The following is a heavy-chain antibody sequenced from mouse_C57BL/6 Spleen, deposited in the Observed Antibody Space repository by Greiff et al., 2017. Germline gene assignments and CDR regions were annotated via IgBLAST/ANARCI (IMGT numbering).Heavy chain of an antibody. CDR1: GFTFSDYY. CDR2: INYDGSST. D-gene: IGHD2-1*01. Sequence: EVKLVESEGGLVQPGSSMKLSCTASGFTFSDYYMAWVRQVPEKGLEWVANINYDGSSTYYLDSLKSRFIISRDNAKNIIYLQMSRLKSEDTATYYCARDRGNYYAMDYWGQGTSVTVSS. CDR3: ARDRGNYYAMDY. J-gene: IGHJ4*01. V-gene: IGHV5-16*01.